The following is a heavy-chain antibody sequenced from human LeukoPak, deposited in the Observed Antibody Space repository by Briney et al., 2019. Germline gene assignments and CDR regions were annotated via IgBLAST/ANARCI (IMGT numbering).Heavy chain of an antibody. CDR1: GFTFSSYA. CDR2: ISYDGSNK. CDR3: ARDLREGHCSSTSCYTGILY. J-gene: IGHJ4*02. V-gene: IGHV3-30*01. D-gene: IGHD2-2*02. Sequence: PGGSLRLSCAASGFTFSSYAMHWVRQAPGKGLEWVAVISYDGSNKYYADSVKGRFTISRDNSKNTLYLQMNSLRAEDTAVYYCARDLREGHCSSTSCYTGILYWGQGTLVTVSS.